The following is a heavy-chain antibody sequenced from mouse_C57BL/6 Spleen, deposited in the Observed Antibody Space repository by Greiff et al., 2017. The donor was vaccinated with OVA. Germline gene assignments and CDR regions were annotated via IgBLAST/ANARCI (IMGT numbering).Heavy chain of an antibody. J-gene: IGHJ2*01. CDR2: INPNNGGT. Sequence: EVQLQQSGPELVKPGASVKIPCKASGYTFTDYNMDWVKQSHGKSLEWIGDINPNNGGTIYTQKFKGKATLTVDKSSSTAYRELRSLTSEDTAVYYCARTANDYYGSSYYFDYWGQGTTLTVSS. CDR3: ARTANDYYGSSYYFDY. D-gene: IGHD1-1*01. V-gene: IGHV1-18*01. CDR1: GYTFTDYN.